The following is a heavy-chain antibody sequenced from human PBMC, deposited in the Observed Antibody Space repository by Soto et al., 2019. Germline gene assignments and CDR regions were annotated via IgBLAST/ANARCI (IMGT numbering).Heavy chain of an antibody. J-gene: IGHJ4*02. CDR2: IYSGGST. CDR1: GFTVSSNY. D-gene: IGHD6-19*01. CDR3: ARGYSSGWYPFDY. Sequence: EVQLVESGGGLVQPGGSLRLSCAASGFTVSSNYMSWVRQAPGKGLEWVSVIYSGGSTYYADSVKGRFTIPRHNSKNTLYLQMNSLRAEDTAVYYCARGYSSGWYPFDYWGQGTLVTVSS. V-gene: IGHV3-53*04.